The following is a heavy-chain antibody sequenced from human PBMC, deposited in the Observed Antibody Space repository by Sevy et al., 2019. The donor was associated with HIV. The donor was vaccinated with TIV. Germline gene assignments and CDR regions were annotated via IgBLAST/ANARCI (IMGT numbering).Heavy chain of an antibody. D-gene: IGHD3-9*01. V-gene: IGHV3-23*01. CDR3: AKTGIHDILTGYYIQSGDD. CDR2: ISGTGGGT. Sequence: GGSLRLSCAASGFTFSSYAMSWVRQAPGKGLEWVSAISGTGGGTYYADSVKGRFTISRDNSKNTLYLQMNSLRAEDTAVYYCAKTGIHDILTGYYIQSGDDWGQGTLVTVSS. J-gene: IGHJ4*02. CDR1: GFTFSSYA.